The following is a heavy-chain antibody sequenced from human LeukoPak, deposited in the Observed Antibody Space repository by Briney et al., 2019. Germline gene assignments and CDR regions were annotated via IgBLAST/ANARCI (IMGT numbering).Heavy chain of an antibody. CDR2: IKSKTDGGTT. D-gene: IGHD6-13*01. Sequence: GGSLRLSCAASGFIFSSYSMNWVRQAPGKGLEWVGRIKSKTDGGTTDYAAPVKGRFTISRDDSKNTLYLQMNSLKTEDTAVYYCTTEGPQLVPNYGMDVWGQGTTVTVSS. CDR1: GFIFSSYS. V-gene: IGHV3-15*07. CDR3: TTEGPQLVPNYGMDV. J-gene: IGHJ6*02.